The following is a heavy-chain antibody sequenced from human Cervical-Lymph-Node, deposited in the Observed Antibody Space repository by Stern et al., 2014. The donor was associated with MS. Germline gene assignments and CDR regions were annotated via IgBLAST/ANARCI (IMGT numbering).Heavy chain of an antibody. CDR2: IYPGASDT. V-gene: IGHV5-51*03. J-gene: IGHJ4*02. CDR3: ARRGHGYDWADH. D-gene: IGHD5-12*01. CDR1: GYSFSNFW. Sequence: EVQLLESGAEVKKPGESLKISCKVSGYSFSNFWFGWVRQMPGKGLEWIGIIYPGASDTRYNPPFQGQGTISDEKSIRHAYLQWSSLRASDSAVYYCARRGHGYDWADHWGQGTLVTVSS.